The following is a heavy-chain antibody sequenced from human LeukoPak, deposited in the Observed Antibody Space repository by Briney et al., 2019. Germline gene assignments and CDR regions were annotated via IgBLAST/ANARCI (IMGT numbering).Heavy chain of an antibody. Sequence: PGGSLRLSCAASGFSLSDYYMTWIRQVPGKGLEWISYITSTGSTTYYADSLKGRLTISRDTAKSFVYLQMHSLRADDTAVYYCAGRTVITPGGFDYWGQGTLVTVSS. D-gene: IGHD1-14*01. V-gene: IGHV3-11*01. CDR3: AGRTVITPGGFDY. CDR2: ITSTGSTT. J-gene: IGHJ4*02. CDR1: GFSLSDYY.